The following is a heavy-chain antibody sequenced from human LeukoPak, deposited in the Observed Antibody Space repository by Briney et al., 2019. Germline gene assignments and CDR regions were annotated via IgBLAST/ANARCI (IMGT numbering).Heavy chain of an antibody. D-gene: IGHD3-9*01. Sequence: PSETLSLTCTVSGGSISSYYWSWIRQPPGKGLEWIGYIYHSGSTNYNPSLKSRVTVSIDTSKNQVSLKLSSMTAADTAVYYCARGFDGPNAFDIWGQGTMVTVSS. V-gene: IGHV4-59*01. CDR1: GGSISSYY. CDR2: IYHSGST. CDR3: ARGFDGPNAFDI. J-gene: IGHJ3*02.